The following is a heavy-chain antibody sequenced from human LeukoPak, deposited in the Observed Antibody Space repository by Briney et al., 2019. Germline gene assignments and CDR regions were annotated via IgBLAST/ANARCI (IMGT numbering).Heavy chain of an antibody. CDR1: GFTFSIYA. CDR2: IGGSGGTT. Sequence: GGSLRLSCSASGFTFSIYAMNWVRQAPEKGLEWVSSIGGSGGTTYYADSVKGRFTISRDTSKNTLYLQMNSLRAEDTAIYYCAKHQRGGYDSPSHYWGQGTLVTVSS. J-gene: IGHJ4*02. V-gene: IGHV3-23*01. D-gene: IGHD5-12*01. CDR3: AKHQRGGYDSPSHY.